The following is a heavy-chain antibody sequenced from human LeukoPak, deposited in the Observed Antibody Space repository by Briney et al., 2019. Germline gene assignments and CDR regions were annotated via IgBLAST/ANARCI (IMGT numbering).Heavy chain of an antibody. V-gene: IGHV1-2*02. CDR3: ESGSAVYSGGYVDFDY. J-gene: IGHJ4*02. CDR1: VYTFTGEY. D-gene: IGHD1-26*01. Sequence: ASVKVPCKASVYTFTGEYWHRLRQAPGQGLEWMGWINPTNGGTNYAQKFQGRVTMTKDTSISTAYMELSRLRSDATAVYYCESGSAVYSGGYVDFDYWGQGTLVTVSS. CDR2: INPTNGGT.